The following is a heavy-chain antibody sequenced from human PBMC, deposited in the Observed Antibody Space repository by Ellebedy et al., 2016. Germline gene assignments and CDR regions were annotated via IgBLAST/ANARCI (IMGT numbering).Heavy chain of an antibody. CDR3: ARGGELSAYSGYRHWFDP. CDR2: INPNGGVT. D-gene: IGHD5-12*01. Sequence: ASVKVSCKASGYNFTGYYIHWVRQAPGQGLEWIGWINPNGGVTKYARKFQGRVTMTRDTSISTAYMDLKRLRSDDTAVYYCARGGELSAYSGYRHWFDPWGQGTLVTFSS. V-gene: IGHV1-2*02. J-gene: IGHJ5*02. CDR1: GYNFTGYY.